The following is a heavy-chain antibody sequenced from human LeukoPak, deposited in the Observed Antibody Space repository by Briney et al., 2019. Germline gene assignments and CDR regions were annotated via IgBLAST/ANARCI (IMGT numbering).Heavy chain of an antibody. CDR3: ARDRGFLEWLPNDL. Sequence: ASVTVSCKASGYTFTSYAMHWVRQAPGQRLEWMGWINAGNGNTKYSQKFQGRVTITRDTSASTAYMELSSLRSEDTAVYYCARDRGFLEWLPNDLWGQGTLVTVSS. V-gene: IGHV1-3*01. CDR1: GYTFTSYA. D-gene: IGHD3-3*01. CDR2: INAGNGNT. J-gene: IGHJ4*02.